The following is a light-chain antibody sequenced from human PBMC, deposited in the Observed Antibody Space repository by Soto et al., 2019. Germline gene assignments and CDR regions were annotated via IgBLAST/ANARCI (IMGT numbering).Light chain of an antibody. CDR2: GAS. CDR3: QHYNNWPLT. V-gene: IGKV3-15*01. J-gene: IGKJ4*01. CDR1: QSVSSN. Sequence: EIVMTQSPATLSVSPGERATLSCRASQSVSSNLARYQQKPGQAHRLLIYGASTRATGFPARFSGSGSGTEFTLTISSLQSEDFAVYYCQHYNNWPLTFGGGTKVEIK.